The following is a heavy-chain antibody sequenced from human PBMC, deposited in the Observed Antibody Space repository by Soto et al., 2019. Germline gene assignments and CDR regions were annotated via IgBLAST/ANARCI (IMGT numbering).Heavy chain of an antibody. CDR1: GFTFTSSA. V-gene: IGHV1-58*01. J-gene: IGHJ5*02. CDR3: AAERHCSSTSCYSIPPNNWFDP. CDR2: VVVGSGNT. Sequence: ASVKVSCKASGFTFTSSAVQWVRQARGQRLEWIGWVVVGSGNTNYAQKFQERVTITRDMSTSTAYMELSSLRSEDTAVYYCAAERHCSSTSCYSIPPNNWFDPWGQGTLVTV. D-gene: IGHD2-2*01.